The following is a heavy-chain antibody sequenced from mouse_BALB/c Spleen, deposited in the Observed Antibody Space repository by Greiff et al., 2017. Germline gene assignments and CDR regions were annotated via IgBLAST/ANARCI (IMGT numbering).Heavy chain of an antibody. Sequence: EVKLQESGGGLVQPGGSMKLSCVASGFTFSNYWMNWVRQSPEKGLEWVAEIRLKSNNYATHYAESVKGRFTISRDDSKSSVYLQMNNLRAEDTGIYHCTGTGSWFSYGGQGTLVTVSA. V-gene: IGHV6-6*02. CDR2: IRLKSNNYAT. CDR3: TGTGSWFSY. J-gene: IGHJ3*01. D-gene: IGHD4-1*01. CDR1: GFTFSNYW.